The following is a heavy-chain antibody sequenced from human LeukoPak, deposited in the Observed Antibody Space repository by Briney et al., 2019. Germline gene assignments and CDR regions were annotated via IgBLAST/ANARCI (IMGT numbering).Heavy chain of an antibody. CDR3: ARSSSGWYRGEVY. CDR2: INHSGST. D-gene: IGHD6-19*01. J-gene: IGHJ4*02. CDR1: GGSFSGYY. Sequence: SETLTLTCAVYGGSFSGYYWSWIRQPPGKGMEWIGEINHSGSTNYNPSLKSRVTISVDTSKNQFSLKLSSVTAADTAVYYCARSSSGWYRGEVYWGQGTLVTVSS. V-gene: IGHV4-34*01.